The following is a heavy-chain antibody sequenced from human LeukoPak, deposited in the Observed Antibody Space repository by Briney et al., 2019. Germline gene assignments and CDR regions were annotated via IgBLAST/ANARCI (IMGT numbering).Heavy chain of an antibody. CDR3: ARGATSSGYYLAGAFDI. J-gene: IGHJ3*02. Sequence: ASVKVSCKASGYTFTGYYMHWVRQAPGQGLEWMGWINPNSGGTNYAQKFQGRVTMTRDTSISTAYMELSRLRSDDTAVCYCARGATSSGYYLAGAFDIWGQGTMVTVSS. V-gene: IGHV1-2*02. D-gene: IGHD3-22*01. CDR1: GYTFTGYY. CDR2: INPNSGGT.